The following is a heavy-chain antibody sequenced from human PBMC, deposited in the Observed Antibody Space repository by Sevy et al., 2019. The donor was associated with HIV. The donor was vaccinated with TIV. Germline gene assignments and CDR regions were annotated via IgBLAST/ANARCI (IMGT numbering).Heavy chain of an antibody. CDR1: GFTFSNYA. CDR3: AKWSELPSSPFDY. J-gene: IGHJ4*02. Sequence: GESLKISCAASGFTFSNYAMSWVRQAPGKGLEWVSAISGSGGSTYYADSVKGRFTISRDNCKNTLFLHMNSLRAEDTAVYFCAKWSELPSSPFDYWGQGTLVTVSS. D-gene: IGHD1-26*01. V-gene: IGHV3-23*01. CDR2: ISGSGGST.